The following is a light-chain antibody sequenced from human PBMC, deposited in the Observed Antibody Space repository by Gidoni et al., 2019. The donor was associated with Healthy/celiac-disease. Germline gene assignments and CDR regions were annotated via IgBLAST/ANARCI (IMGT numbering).Light chain of an antibody. CDR3: QQSDSTPGT. CDR1: QSISSY. J-gene: IGKJ1*01. V-gene: IGKV1-39*01. CDR2: AAS. Sequence: DIQMTQPPSSLSASVGDRVTITCRASQSISSYLNWYQQKPGKAPKLLIYAASSLQSGVPSRFSGSGSGTDFTLTISSLQPEDFATYYCQQSDSTPGTFGQGTKVEIK.